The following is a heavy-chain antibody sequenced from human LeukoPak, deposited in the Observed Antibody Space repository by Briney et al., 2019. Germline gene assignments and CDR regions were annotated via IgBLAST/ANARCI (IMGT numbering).Heavy chain of an antibody. J-gene: IGHJ4*02. CDR2: ISGSGGST. CDR3: VTEVSGSFPT. Sequence: GGSLRLSCAASGFTFGNYAMSWVRQAPGKGLEWVSAISGSGGSTYYADSAKGRFTISRDSSKNTLNLQMNSLRAEDTAVYYCVTEVSGSFPTWGQGTLVTVSS. V-gene: IGHV3-23*01. D-gene: IGHD1-26*01. CDR1: GFTFGNYA.